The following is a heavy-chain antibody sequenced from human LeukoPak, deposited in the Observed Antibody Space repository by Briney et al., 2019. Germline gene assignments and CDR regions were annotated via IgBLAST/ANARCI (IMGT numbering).Heavy chain of an antibody. CDR1: GYTFTSYY. D-gene: IGHD6-13*01. J-gene: IGHJ3*02. CDR2: INPSGGST. Sequence: ASVKVSCKASGYTFTSYYMHWVRQAPGQGLEWMGIINPSGGSTSYAQKFQGRVTMTRDMSTSTVYMELSSLRSEDTAVYYCARDRSSSWYLEGDAFDIWGQGTMVTVSS. V-gene: IGHV1-46*01. CDR3: ARDRSSSWYLEGDAFDI.